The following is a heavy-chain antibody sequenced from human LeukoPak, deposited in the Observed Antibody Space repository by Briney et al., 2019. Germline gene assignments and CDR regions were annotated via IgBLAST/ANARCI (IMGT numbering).Heavy chain of an antibody. Sequence: GGSLRLSCAASGFTFGSYVMSWVRQAPGKGLEWVSAISGNGENTYYADSVMGRFPISRDNSKNTLYLQMNSLRAEDTAIYYCAKSKTDSPDWFFDLWGRGTLVTVSS. CDR1: GFTFGSYV. D-gene: IGHD1-1*01. V-gene: IGHV3-23*01. CDR2: ISGNGENT. CDR3: AKSKTDSPDWFFDL. J-gene: IGHJ2*01.